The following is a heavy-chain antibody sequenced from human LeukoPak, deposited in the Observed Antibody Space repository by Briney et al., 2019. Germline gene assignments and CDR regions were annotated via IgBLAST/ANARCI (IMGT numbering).Heavy chain of an antibody. V-gene: IGHV3-21*01. Sequence: PGGSLRLSCAASGFTFSSYSMNWVRQAPGKGLEWVSSISSSSSYIYYADSVKGRFTISRDNAKNSLYLQMNSLRAEDTAVYYCARTHSPDSSGYFDALDIWAKGQWSPSLQ. D-gene: IGHD3-22*01. CDR3: ARTHSPDSSGYFDALDI. CDR2: ISSSSSYI. CDR1: GFTFSSYS. J-gene: IGHJ3*02.